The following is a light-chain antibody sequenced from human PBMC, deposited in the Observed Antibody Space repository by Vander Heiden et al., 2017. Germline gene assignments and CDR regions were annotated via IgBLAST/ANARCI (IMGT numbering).Light chain of an antibody. CDR2: YDD. J-gene: IGLJ2*01. V-gene: IGLV1-36*01. CDR3: AAWDDSLNAVV. Sequence: QSVLTQPSSVSEAPRQRVSISCSRSSSNVGNNAVNWYQQLPGKAPKLLIYYDDLLPSGVSDRFSGSKSGTSASLAISGLQSEDEADYYCAAWDDSLNAVVFGGGTKLTVL. CDR1: SSNVGNNA.